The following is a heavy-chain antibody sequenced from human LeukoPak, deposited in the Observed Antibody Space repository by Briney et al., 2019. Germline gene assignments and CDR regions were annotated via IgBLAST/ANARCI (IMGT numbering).Heavy chain of an antibody. J-gene: IGHJ6*02. V-gene: IGHV3-11*04. CDR3: ATEERVNSQSYGFYGMEV. Sequence: PGGSLRLSCAASGFTFSDYYMSWIRQAPGKGLEWVSYISSSGSTIYYADSVKGRFTISRDNAKNSLYLQMNSLRVEDTAVYYCATEERVNSQSYGFYGMEVWGQGTTVTVSS. CDR1: GFTFSDYY. CDR2: ISSSGSTI. D-gene: IGHD3-10*01.